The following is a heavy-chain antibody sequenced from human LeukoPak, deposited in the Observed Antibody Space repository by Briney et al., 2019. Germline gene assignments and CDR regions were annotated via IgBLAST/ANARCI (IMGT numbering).Heavy chain of an antibody. J-gene: IGHJ4*02. D-gene: IGHD1-26*01. CDR1: GFTFSSYG. CDR3: AKGSGSYYFFDY. V-gene: IGHV3-30*18. Sequence: GGSLRLSRAASGFTFSSYGMHWVRQAPGKGLEWVAVISYDGSNKYYADSVKGRFTISRDNSKNTLYLQMNSLRAEDTAVYYCAKGSGSYYFFDYWGQGTLVTVSS. CDR2: ISYDGSNK.